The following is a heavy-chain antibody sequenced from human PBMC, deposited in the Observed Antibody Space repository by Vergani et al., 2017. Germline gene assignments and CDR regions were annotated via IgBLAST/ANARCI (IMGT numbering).Heavy chain of an antibody. CDR3: ASIAAPLIYYYYYYGMDV. CDR2: IYYSGST. CDR1: GGSISSSSYY. V-gene: IGHV4-39*01. D-gene: IGHD6-6*01. Sequence: QLQLQESGPGLVKPSETLSLTCTVSGGSISSSSYYWGWIRQPPGKGLEWIGSIYYSGSTYYNPSLKSRGTISVDTSKNQFSLKLSSVTAADTAVYYCASIAAPLIYYYYYYGMDVWGQGTTVTVSS. J-gene: IGHJ6*02.